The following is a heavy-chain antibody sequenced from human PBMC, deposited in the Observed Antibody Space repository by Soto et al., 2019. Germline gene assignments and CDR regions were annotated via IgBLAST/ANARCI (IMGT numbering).Heavy chain of an antibody. J-gene: IGHJ5*02. CDR3: AGGFCGGGSCSSGGGCAP. V-gene: IGHV4-30-4*02. CDR2: IYYSGST. CDR1: GGSISSGDYY. D-gene: IGHD2-15*01. Sequence: SETLSLTCTVSGGSISSGDYYWSWIRQPPGKGLEWIGYIYYSGSTYYNPSLKSRVTISVDTSKNQFSLKLSSVTAADTAVYYWAGGFCGGGSCSSGGGCAPGGQGTRFPVSS.